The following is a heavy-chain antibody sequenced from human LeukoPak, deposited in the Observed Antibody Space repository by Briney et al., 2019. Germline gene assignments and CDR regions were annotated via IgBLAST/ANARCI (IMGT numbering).Heavy chain of an antibody. D-gene: IGHD3-22*01. J-gene: IGHJ5*02. Sequence: PGESLKISCKGSGYSFTSYWIGWVRQMPGKGLEWMGIIYPDDSDTRYSPSFQGQVTISADKSTGTAYLHWSSLKASDPAIYYCTRGGTYYDDSRDYGHWFDPWGQGTLVTVSS. V-gene: IGHV5-51*01. CDR1: GYSFTSYW. CDR3: TRGGTYYDDSRDYGHWFDP. CDR2: IYPDDSDT.